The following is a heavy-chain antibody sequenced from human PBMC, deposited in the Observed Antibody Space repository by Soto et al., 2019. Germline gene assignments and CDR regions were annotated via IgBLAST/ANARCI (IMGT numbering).Heavy chain of an antibody. CDR1: GGTFSSYA. D-gene: IGHD3-10*01. V-gene: IGHV1-69*06. Sequence: QVQLVQSGAEVKKPGSSVKVSCKASGGTFSSYAISWVRQAPGQGLEWMGGIIPIFGTANYAQKFQGRVTITADKSTSTAYMELSSLRSEDTAVYYCARDFRADGSGSNYKSYFDYWGQGTLVTVSS. J-gene: IGHJ4*02. CDR2: IIPIFGTA. CDR3: ARDFRADGSGSNYKSYFDY.